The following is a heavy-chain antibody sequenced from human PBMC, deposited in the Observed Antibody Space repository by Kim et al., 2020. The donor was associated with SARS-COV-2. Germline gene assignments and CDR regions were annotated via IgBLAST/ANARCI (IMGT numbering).Heavy chain of an antibody. CDR2: INPNSGGT. Sequence: ASVKVSCKASGYTFTGYYMHWVRQAPGQGLEWMGWINPNSGGTNYAQKFQGRVTMTRDTSISTAYMELSRLRSDDTAVYYCARVGPIVVVPAAISNWFDPWGQGTLVTVSS. CDR3: ARVGPIVVVPAAISNWFDP. CDR1: GYTFTGYY. D-gene: IGHD2-2*02. V-gene: IGHV1-2*02. J-gene: IGHJ5*02.